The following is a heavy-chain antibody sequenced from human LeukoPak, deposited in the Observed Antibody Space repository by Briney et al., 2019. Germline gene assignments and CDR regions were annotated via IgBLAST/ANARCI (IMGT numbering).Heavy chain of an antibody. CDR2: INPNSGGT. D-gene: IGHD3-10*01. J-gene: IGHJ5*02. Sequence: ASVKVSYKTSGYTFTGYYIHWVRQAPGQGLEWMGWINPNSGGTNYAQKFQGRVTMTRDTSISTAYMELSRLRSDDTAVYYCARDETHFYGSGSSNWFDPWGQGILVTVSS. V-gene: IGHV1-2*02. CDR3: ARDETHFYGSGSSNWFDP. CDR1: GYTFTGYY.